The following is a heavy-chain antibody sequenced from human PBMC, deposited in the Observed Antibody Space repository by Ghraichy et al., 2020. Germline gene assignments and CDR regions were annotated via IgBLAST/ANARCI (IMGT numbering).Heavy chain of an antibody. V-gene: IGHV4-39*01. Sequence: SETLSLTCTVSGGSISSSSYYWGWIRQPPGKGLEWIGSIYYSGSTYYNPSLKSRVTISVDTSKNQFSLKLSSVTAADTAVYYCVQKPPTGPFDYWGQGTLVTVSS. J-gene: IGHJ4*02. CDR3: VQKPPTGPFDY. CDR1: GGSISSSSYY. D-gene: IGHD7-27*01. CDR2: IYYSGST.